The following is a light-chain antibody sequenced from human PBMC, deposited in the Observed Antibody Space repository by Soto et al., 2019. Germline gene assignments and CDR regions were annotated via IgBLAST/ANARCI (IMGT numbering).Light chain of an antibody. Sequence: DIQMTQSPSSLSASVGDRVTITFRASQGISNYLAWYQQKPGKVPKLLIYAASTLQSGVPSRFSGSGSGTDFTLTISSLQPEDVATYDCEKYNSAPWTFGHGTKVEIK. J-gene: IGKJ1*01. CDR2: AAS. CDR3: EKYNSAPWT. V-gene: IGKV1-27*01. CDR1: QGISNY.